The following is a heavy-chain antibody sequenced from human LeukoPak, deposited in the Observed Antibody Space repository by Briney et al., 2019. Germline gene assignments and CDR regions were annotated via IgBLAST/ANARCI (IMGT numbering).Heavy chain of an antibody. CDR2: INHSGRI. Sequence: SETLSLTCAVYGGSFSGYYCSWIRQPPGKGLEWIGEINHSGRINYNTSLKSRVTISLDTSKNQFSLKLSSVTAADTAVYYCASGYRSTWYPQHWGQGTLVTVSS. CDR3: ASGYRSTWYPQH. CDR1: GGSFSGYY. J-gene: IGHJ1*01. D-gene: IGHD6-13*01. V-gene: IGHV4-34*01.